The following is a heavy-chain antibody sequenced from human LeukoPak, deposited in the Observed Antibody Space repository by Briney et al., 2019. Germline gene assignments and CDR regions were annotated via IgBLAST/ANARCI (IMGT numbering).Heavy chain of an antibody. J-gene: IGHJ4*02. CDR1: GGTFSSYA. Sequence: ASVKVSCKASGGTFSSYAISWVRQAPGQGLEWMGRIIPILGIANYAQKFQGRVTITADKSTSTAYMELSSLRSEDTAVYYCARESGSSNVFDYWGQGTLVTVSS. CDR3: ARESGSSNVFDY. CDR2: IIPILGIA. D-gene: IGHD6-6*01. V-gene: IGHV1-69*04.